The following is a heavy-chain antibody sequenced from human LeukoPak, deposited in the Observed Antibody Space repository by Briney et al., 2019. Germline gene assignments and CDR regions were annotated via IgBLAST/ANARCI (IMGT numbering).Heavy chain of an antibody. CDR2: ISSSGSTI. V-gene: IGHV3-48*03. D-gene: IGHD1-1*01. CDR3: ASQLATDY. Sequence: PGASLRLSCAASGFTFSSYEMNWVRQPPGKGLEWVSYISSSGSTIYYADSVKGRLTISRDNAKNSLYLQMNSLRAEDTAVYYCASQLATDYWGQGTLVTVSS. J-gene: IGHJ4*02. CDR1: GFTFSSYE.